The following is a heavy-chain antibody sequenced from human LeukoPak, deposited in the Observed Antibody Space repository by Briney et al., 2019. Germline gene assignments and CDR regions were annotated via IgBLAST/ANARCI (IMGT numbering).Heavy chain of an antibody. CDR1: GYTFTGDD. CDR2: INPNSGGT. CDR3: AGGSGRPFDY. V-gene: IGHV1-2*02. D-gene: IGHD3-10*01. J-gene: IGHJ4*02. Sequence: GASVTDSFQASGYTFTGDDMHWMRQAPGQGLEWMGWINPNSGGTNYAQKFQGRVTMTRDTSISTAYMELSRLRSDDTAVYYCAGGSGRPFDYWGQGTLVTVSS.